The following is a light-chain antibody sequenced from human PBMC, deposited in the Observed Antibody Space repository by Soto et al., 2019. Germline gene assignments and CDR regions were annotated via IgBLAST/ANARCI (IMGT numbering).Light chain of an antibody. CDR1: RSVSSSY. CDR2: GAS. Sequence: EIVLTQSPGTLSLSPGERATLSCRASRSVSSSYLAWYQQKPGQAPRLLIYGASSRATDIPDRVSGSGSGTDFTLTISRLEPEDFAVYYCQQYGSSPYTFGQGTKLEIK. J-gene: IGKJ2*01. CDR3: QQYGSSPYT. V-gene: IGKV3-20*01.